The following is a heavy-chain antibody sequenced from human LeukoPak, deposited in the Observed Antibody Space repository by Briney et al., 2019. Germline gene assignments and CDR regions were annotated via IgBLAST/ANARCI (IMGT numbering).Heavy chain of an antibody. J-gene: IGHJ4*02. CDR2: IYYSGST. CDR3: ARGGRDGYNWRDY. V-gene: IGHV4-31*03. D-gene: IGHD5-24*01. Sequence: SETLSLTCTVSGGSISSGGYYWSWIRQHPGKGLEWIGYIYYSGSTYYNPSLKSRVTISVDTSKNQFSLKLSSVTAAGTAVYYCARGGRDGYNWRDYWGQGTLVTVSS. CDR1: GGSISSGGYY.